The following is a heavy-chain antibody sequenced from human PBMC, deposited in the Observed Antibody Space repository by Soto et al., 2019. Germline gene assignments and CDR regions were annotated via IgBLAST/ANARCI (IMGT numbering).Heavy chain of an antibody. CDR3: ARGVDYDNRENWFDP. CDR2: MFYSGTT. V-gene: IGHV4-39*01. Sequence: QLQLQESGPGLAKPSDTLSLTCTVSRGSMNSTNHYWAWIRQPPGKGLEWIGNMFYSGTTYYNPSLKSRVTISVDMSKNQFSLRVTSVTAADTAVYYCARGVDYDNRENWFDPWGQGTLVTVSS. J-gene: IGHJ5*02. D-gene: IGHD3-22*01. CDR1: RGSMNSTNHY.